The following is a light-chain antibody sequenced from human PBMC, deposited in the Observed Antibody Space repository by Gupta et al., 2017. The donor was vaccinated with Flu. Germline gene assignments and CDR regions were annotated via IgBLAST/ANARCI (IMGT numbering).Light chain of an antibody. CDR2: CAS. CDR3: QQYYTTPRT. Sequence: DIVMSQSPDSLAVSLGERDTINCKSRQSVLYSSNNQNYLAWYQQKPRQPPKLLIYCASTRESGVPDRFSGSGSGTDFTLTISSLQAEDVAVYYCQQYYTTPRTFGQGTKVEIK. J-gene: IGKJ1*01. V-gene: IGKV4-1*01. CDR1: QSVLYSSNNQNY.